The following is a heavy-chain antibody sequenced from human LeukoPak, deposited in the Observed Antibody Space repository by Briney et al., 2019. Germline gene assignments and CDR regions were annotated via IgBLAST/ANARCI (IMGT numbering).Heavy chain of an antibody. J-gene: IGHJ6*02. V-gene: IGHV1-18*01. CDR1: GYTFTSYG. D-gene: IGHD3-22*01. CDR2: ISAYNGNT. CDR3: ARGAYYYDSSGLNYYYYGMDV. Sequence: ASVKVPCKASGYTFTSYGISWVRQAPGQGLEWMGWISAYNGNTNYAQKLQGRVTMTTDTSTSTAYMELRSLRSDDTAVYYCARGAYYYDSSGLNYYYYGMDVWGQGTTVTVSS.